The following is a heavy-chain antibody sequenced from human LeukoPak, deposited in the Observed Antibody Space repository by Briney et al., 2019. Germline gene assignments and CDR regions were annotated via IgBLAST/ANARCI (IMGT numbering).Heavy chain of an antibody. CDR1: GGSISSSSYY. Sequence: SESPSLTCPVSGGSISSSSYYWGWIRQPPGKGLEWIGSMYYSGITYYTPSLKSRLTISVDTSKNQLSLKLSSVPAADTAVYYCARGVPNDYSIYLSSFDFWGQGNLVTVSS. CDR3: ARGVPNDYSIYLSSFDF. V-gene: IGHV4-39*07. CDR2: MYYSGIT. J-gene: IGHJ4*02. D-gene: IGHD4-11*01.